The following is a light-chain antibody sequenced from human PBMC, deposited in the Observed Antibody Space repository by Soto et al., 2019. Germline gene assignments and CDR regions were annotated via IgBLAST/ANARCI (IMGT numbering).Light chain of an antibody. J-gene: IGKJ4*02. Sequence: IVFTQAPPTLSLSPGERATLFCRASQSVGKYLVRYQQKPGQAPRLLIYDASNRAAGIPARFSGSGSGTTVSTLISSRLDDDVAADYCLQQCSRSPCTFGGGTKVDI. CDR2: DAS. CDR3: LQQCSRSPCT. V-gene: IGKV3-11*01. CDR1: QSVGKY.